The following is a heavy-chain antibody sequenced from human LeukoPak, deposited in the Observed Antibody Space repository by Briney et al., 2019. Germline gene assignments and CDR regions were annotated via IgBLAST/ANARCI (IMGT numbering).Heavy chain of an antibody. D-gene: IGHD6-13*01. V-gene: IGHV1-2*02. CDR3: ARDTRPSSWYLY. J-gene: IGHJ4*02. Sequence: EASVKVSCKASGYTFTGYYMHWERQAPGQGLEWMGWINPNSGGTNYAQKFQGRVTMTRDTSISTAYMELSRLRSDDTAVYYCARDTRPSSWYLYWGQGTLVTVSS. CDR1: GYTFTGYY. CDR2: INPNSGGT.